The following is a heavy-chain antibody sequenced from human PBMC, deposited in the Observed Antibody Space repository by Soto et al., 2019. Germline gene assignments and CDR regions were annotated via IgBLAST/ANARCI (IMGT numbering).Heavy chain of an antibody. CDR3: AKGETGRLYWYFDL. CDR1: GFTFSSYG. D-gene: IGHD1-1*01. V-gene: IGHV3-30*18. J-gene: IGHJ2*01. Sequence: QVQLVESGGGVVQPGRSLRLSCAASGFTFSSYGMHWVRQAPGKGLEWVAVISYDGSNKYYADSVKGRFTISRDNSKNTLYLQMNSLRAEDTAVYYCAKGETGRLYWYFDLWGRGTLVTVSS. CDR2: ISYDGSNK.